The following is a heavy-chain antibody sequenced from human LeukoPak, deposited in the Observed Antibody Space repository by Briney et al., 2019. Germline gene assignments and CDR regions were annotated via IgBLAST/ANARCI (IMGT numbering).Heavy chain of an antibody. CDR3: ARDWRVAGTSNWFDP. J-gene: IGHJ5*02. D-gene: IGHD6-19*01. Sequence: GGSLRLSCAASGFTFSSYAMSWVRQAPGKGLEWVSGISGSGGSTHYADSVKGRFTIPRDNSKNTLYLQMNSLRAEDTAVYYCARDWRVAGTSNWFDPWGQGTLVTVSS. CDR1: GFTFSSYA. CDR2: ISGSGGST. V-gene: IGHV3-23*01.